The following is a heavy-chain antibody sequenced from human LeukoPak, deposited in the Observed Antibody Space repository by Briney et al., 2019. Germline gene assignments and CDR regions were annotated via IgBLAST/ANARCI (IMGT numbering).Heavy chain of an antibody. CDR2: ISDSGST. V-gene: IGHV4-39*01. Sequence: SETPSLTCTVSGGSISSDNYYWGWIRQPPGKGLEWVGTISDSGSTNYNPSLKSRVTISVDTSKNQFSLKLSSVTAADTAMYYCARGGSGSSPDYWGQGTLVTVSS. CDR1: GGSISSDNYY. J-gene: IGHJ4*02. CDR3: ARGGSGSSPDY. D-gene: IGHD3-10*01.